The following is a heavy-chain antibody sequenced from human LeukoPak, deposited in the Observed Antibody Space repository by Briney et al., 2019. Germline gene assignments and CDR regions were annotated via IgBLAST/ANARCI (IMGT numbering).Heavy chain of an antibody. CDR2: ISGSGGST. Sequence: GGSLRLSCAASGFTFSSYAMSWVRQAPGKGLEWVSAISGSGGSTYYADSVRGRFTISRDNSKNTLYLQMNSLRAEDTAVYYCAKDAMEQWLVPGDYWGQGTLVTVSS. CDR1: GFTFSSYA. V-gene: IGHV3-23*01. CDR3: AKDAMEQWLVPGDY. J-gene: IGHJ4*02. D-gene: IGHD6-19*01.